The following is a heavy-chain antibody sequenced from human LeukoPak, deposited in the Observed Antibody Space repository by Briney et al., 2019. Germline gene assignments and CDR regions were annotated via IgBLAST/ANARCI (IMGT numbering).Heavy chain of an antibody. D-gene: IGHD3-22*01. CDR1: GGSFSGYY. J-gene: IGHJ3*02. Sequence: PSETLSLTCAVYGGSFSGYYWSWIRQPPGKGLEWIGEINHSGSTNYNPSLKSRVTISVVTSKNQFSLKLSSVTAADTAVYYCARSPVSDSSGREPFDIWGQGTMVTVSS. CDR2: INHSGST. V-gene: IGHV4-34*01. CDR3: ARSPVSDSSGREPFDI.